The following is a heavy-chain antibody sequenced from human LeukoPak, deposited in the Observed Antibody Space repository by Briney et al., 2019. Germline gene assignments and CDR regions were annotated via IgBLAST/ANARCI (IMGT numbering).Heavy chain of an antibody. D-gene: IGHD5-12*01. V-gene: IGHV3-48*01. J-gene: IGHJ4*02. CDR3: ARGDSGSKD. CDR2: ISSDSATK. Sequence: GGSLRLSCAASGFTFSNYNMNWVHQAPGKGLEWVSYISSDSATKYYADSVKGRFTISRDNAKDSLYLQMNSLRAEDTAVYYCARGDSGSKDWGQGTLVTVSS. CDR1: GFTFSNYN.